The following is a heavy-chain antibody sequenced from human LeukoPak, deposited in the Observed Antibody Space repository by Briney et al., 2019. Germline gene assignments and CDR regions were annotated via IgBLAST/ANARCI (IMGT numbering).Heavy chain of an antibody. CDR3: AKDDDGYY. J-gene: IGHJ4*02. CDR2: IKEDGSAK. V-gene: IGHV3-7*01. Sequence: GGSLRFSVAASGFTFSKSWMSWVRQTPEKGLEWVANIKEDGSAKYHADSVKGRFTISRDNAKNSLYLQMNSLRAEDTAIYYCAKDDDGYYWGQGILVTVSS. D-gene: IGHD3-3*01. CDR1: GFTFSKSW.